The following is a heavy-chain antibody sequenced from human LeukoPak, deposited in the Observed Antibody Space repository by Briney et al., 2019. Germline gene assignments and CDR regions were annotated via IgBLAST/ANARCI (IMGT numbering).Heavy chain of an antibody. CDR1: GGSISSGGYY. D-gene: IGHD4-17*01. Sequence: SETLSLTCTVSGGSISSGGYYWSWIRQPPGKGLEWIGYIYHSGSTYYNPSLKSRVTISVDTSKNQFSLKLSSVTAADTAVYYCARGRYGDYEDWGQGTLVTVSS. CDR2: IYHSGST. V-gene: IGHV4-30-2*01. CDR3: ARGRYGDYED. J-gene: IGHJ4*02.